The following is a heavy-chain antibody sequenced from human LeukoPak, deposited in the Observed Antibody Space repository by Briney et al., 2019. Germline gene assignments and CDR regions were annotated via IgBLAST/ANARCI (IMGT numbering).Heavy chain of an antibody. CDR3: ARGVVDMATSFGY. CDR2: IYHSGST. J-gene: IGHJ4*02. D-gene: IGHD5-24*01. Sequence: SETLSLTCAVSGYSISSGYYWGWIRQPPGKGLEWIGSIYHSGSTYYNPSLKSRVTISVDTSKNQFSLNLSSVIAADTAMYYCARGVVDMATSFGYWGQGTLVTVSS. V-gene: IGHV4-38-2*01. CDR1: GYSISSGYY.